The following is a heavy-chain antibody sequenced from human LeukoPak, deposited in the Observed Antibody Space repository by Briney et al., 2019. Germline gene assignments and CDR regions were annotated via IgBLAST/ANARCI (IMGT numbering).Heavy chain of an antibody. CDR3: AKDSALEYYDILTGVDY. V-gene: IGHV3-30*18. Sequence: GGSLRLSCAASGFTLSSYGMHWVRQAPGKGLEWVAVISYDGSNKYYADSVKGRFTISRDNSKNTLYLQMNSLRAEDTAVYYCAKDSALEYYDILTGVDYWGQGTLVTVSS. D-gene: IGHD3-9*01. CDR2: ISYDGSNK. CDR1: GFTLSSYG. J-gene: IGHJ4*02.